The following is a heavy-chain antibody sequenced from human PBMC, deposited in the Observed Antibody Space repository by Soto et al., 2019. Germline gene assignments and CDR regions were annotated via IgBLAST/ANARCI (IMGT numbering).Heavy chain of an antibody. CDR1: GGTFSTYA. CDR2: IIPMFGTA. Sequence: QVQLVQSGAEVKKPESSVKVSCKAPGGTFSTYAISWVRQAPGQGLEWMGGIIPMFGTANYAQRIQDRVTMTADESTSTVYLELSGVRYGDTAVYFCASGIQLWLRRINNGYSGWGQGTLVTVSS. J-gene: IGHJ4*02. CDR3: ASGIQLWLRRINNGYSG. D-gene: IGHD5-18*01. V-gene: IGHV1-69*12.